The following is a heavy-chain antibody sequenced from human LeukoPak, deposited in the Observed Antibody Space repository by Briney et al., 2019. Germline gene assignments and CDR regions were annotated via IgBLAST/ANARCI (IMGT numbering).Heavy chain of an antibody. Sequence: PSETLSLTCAVYGGSFSGYYWSWIRQPPGKGLEWIGEINHSGSTNYNPSPKSRVTISVDTSKNQFSLKLSSVTAADTAVYYCARDYGSGFDFDYWGQGTLVTVSS. D-gene: IGHD3-10*01. CDR3: ARDYGSGFDFDY. CDR2: INHSGST. V-gene: IGHV4-34*01. J-gene: IGHJ4*02. CDR1: GGSFSGYY.